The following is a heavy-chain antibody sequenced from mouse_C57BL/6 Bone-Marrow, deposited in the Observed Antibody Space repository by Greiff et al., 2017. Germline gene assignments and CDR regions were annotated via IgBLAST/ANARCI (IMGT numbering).Heavy chain of an antibody. CDR2: IWRGGST. Sequence: VQLQQSGPGLVQPSQSLSITCTASGFSLTSYGVHWVRQSPGKGLEWLGVIWRGGSTAYNAAFMSRLSITKDNSTCQDFFKMNRLQADDTAIYYGAKSKVTTRGYYAMDYWGQGTSVTVSS. J-gene: IGHJ4*01. CDR3: AKSKVTTRGYYAMDY. V-gene: IGHV2-5*01. CDR1: GFSLTSYG. D-gene: IGHD2-2*01.